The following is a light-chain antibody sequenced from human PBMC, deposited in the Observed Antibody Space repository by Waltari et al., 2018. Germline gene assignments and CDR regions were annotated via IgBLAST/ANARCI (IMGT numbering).Light chain of an antibody. J-gene: IGLJ2*01. CDR3: GTWDDGVHTRL. CDR1: SSIIGSDT. CDR2: KNT. Sequence: QSVLTQPPSASGTPGQRVIISCSGSSSIIGSDTVNWYQQLPGTAPRLLIFKNTQRQSGVPDRFFASKSGTSASLSISGLQAEDEADYYCGTWDDGVHTRLFGGGTRLTVL. V-gene: IGLV1-44*01.